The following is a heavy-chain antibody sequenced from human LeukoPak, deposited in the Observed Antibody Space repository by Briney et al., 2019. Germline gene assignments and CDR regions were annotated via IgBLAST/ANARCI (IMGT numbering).Heavy chain of an antibody. Sequence: GGSLRLSCAASGFTFSSHWMHWVRQAPGKGLVWVSRINGDGTNTPYVDSVKGRFTVSRDNVKNTLYLQMNSLRAEDTAVYYCARGGYSYGYPGYWGQGTLVTVSS. D-gene: IGHD5-18*01. V-gene: IGHV3-74*01. CDR3: ARGGYSYGYPGY. J-gene: IGHJ4*02. CDR1: GFTFSSHW. CDR2: INGDGTNT.